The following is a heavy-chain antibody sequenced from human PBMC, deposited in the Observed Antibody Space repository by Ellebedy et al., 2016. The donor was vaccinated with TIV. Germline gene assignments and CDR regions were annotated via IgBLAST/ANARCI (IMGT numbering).Heavy chain of an antibody. D-gene: IGHD1-26*01. V-gene: IGHV3-33*01. J-gene: IGHJ4*02. CDR3: VRGGGWVADY. Sequence: GESLKISCAASGFTFSSYGMHWVRQAPGKGLEWVAVIYYDGSNKYYADSVKGRFTISRDNSKNMLYLQMNSLRAEDTAVYYCVRGGGWVADYWGQGTLVTVSS. CDR2: IYYDGSNK. CDR1: GFTFSSYG.